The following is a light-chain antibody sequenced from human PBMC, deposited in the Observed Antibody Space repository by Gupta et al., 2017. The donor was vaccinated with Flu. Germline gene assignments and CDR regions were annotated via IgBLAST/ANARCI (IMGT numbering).Light chain of an antibody. CDR1: SSNIGAGYD. CDR2: GNS. CDR3: QSYDSSLSGYV. Sequence: QSVLTQPPSVSGPPGQRVTISCTGSSSNIGAGYDVHWYQQLPGTAPKLLIYGNSNRPSGVPDRFSDSKSGTSASLAITGLQAEDEADYYCQSYDSSLSGYVFGTGTKVTVL. V-gene: IGLV1-40*01. J-gene: IGLJ1*01.